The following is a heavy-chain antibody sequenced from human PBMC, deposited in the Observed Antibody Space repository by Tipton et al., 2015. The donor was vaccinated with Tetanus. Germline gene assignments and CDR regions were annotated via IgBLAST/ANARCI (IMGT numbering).Heavy chain of an antibody. J-gene: IGHJ5*02. CDR1: GYNFISYW. CDR2: IYPADSDI. D-gene: IGHD3-10*01. CDR3: ARLPKHYSASGST. V-gene: IGHV5-51*01. Sequence: QSGAEVKKPGESLRISCKGSGYNFISYWIAWVRHMPGKGLEWMGVIYPADSDIRSSPSFQGQITIAADKSLSTAYLQWSSLKASDTAIYFCARLPKHYSASGSTWGQGTLVTVSS.